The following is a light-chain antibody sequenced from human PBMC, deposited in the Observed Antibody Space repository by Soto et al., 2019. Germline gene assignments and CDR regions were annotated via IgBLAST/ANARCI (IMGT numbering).Light chain of an antibody. CDR1: QSLSSRN. Sequence: IVLTPSPATLSLSPGERATLSCRSSQSLSSRNLAWYQQKPGQAPRLLIYGASSRATGIPDRFSGSGSGTDFTLTISRLEPEDFAVYYCQQYGSSPRTFGQGTKVDIK. CDR2: GAS. V-gene: IGKV3-20*01. CDR3: QQYGSSPRT. J-gene: IGKJ1*01.